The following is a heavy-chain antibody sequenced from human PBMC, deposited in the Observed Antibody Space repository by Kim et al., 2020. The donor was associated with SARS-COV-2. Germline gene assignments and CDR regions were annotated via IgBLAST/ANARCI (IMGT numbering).Heavy chain of an antibody. J-gene: IGHJ6*02. CDR3: ARVINYDILTGYYYRRGNYYYGMDV. Sequence: GGSLRLSCAASGFTFSSYSMNWVRQAPGKGLEWVSSISSSSSYIYYADSVKGRFTISRDNAKNSLYLQMNSLRAEDTAVYYCARVINYDILTGYYYRRGNYYYGMDVWGQGTTVTVSS. CDR2: ISSSSSYI. D-gene: IGHD3-9*01. CDR1: GFTFSSYS. V-gene: IGHV3-21*01.